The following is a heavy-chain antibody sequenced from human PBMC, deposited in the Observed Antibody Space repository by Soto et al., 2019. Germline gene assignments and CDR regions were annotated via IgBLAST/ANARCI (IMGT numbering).Heavy chain of an antibody. CDR1: GGSISSGGYY. V-gene: IGHV4-31*03. CDR2: IYYSGST. Sequence: SETLSLTCTVSGGSISSGGYYWSWIRQQPGKGLEWIGYIYYSGSTYYNPSLKSRVTISVDTSKNQFSLKLSSVTAADTAMYYCAKRRGGNPDDWFDPWGQGTLVTVSS. D-gene: IGHD2-15*01. CDR3: AKRRGGNPDDWFDP. J-gene: IGHJ5*02.